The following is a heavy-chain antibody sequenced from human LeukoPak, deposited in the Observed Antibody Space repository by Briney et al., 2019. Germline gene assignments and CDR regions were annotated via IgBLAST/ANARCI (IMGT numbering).Heavy chain of an antibody. Sequence: ASVKVSCKASGYAFTGYYMHWVRQAPGPGLEWMGRINPNSGGTNYAQKFQGRVTMTRDTSISTAYMELSRLRSDDTAVYYCARDWDYYDSSVYQPGAWGQGTLVTVSS. V-gene: IGHV1-2*06. CDR2: INPNSGGT. CDR1: GYAFTGYY. CDR3: ARDWDYYDSSVYQPGA. D-gene: IGHD3-22*01. J-gene: IGHJ5*02.